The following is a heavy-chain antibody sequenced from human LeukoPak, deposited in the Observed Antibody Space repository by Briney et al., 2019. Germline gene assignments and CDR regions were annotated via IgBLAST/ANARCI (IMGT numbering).Heavy chain of an antibody. V-gene: IGHV4-4*09. Sequence: SETLSLTCTVSGGSISSYYWSWIRQPPGKGLEWIGYIYTSGSTNYNPSLKSRVTISVDTSKNQFSLKLSSVTAADTAVYYCVRLSPSGDFWSGYYVGWFDPWGQGTLVTVST. CDR3: VRLSPSGDFWSGYYVGWFDP. CDR1: GGSISSYY. CDR2: IYTSGST. J-gene: IGHJ5*02. D-gene: IGHD3-3*01.